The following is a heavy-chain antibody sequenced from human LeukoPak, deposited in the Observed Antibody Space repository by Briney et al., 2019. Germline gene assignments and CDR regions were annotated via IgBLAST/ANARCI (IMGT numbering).Heavy chain of an antibody. J-gene: IGHJ4*02. V-gene: IGHV3-66*01. Sequence: GGSLRLSCAASGFTVSSNYMSWVRRAPGKGLEWVSVIYSGGSTYYADSVKGRFTISRDNSKNTLYLQMNSLRAEDTAVYYCAREQLGASPFDYWGQGTLVTVSS. CDR1: GFTVSSNY. D-gene: IGHD6-6*01. CDR2: IYSGGST. CDR3: AREQLGASPFDY.